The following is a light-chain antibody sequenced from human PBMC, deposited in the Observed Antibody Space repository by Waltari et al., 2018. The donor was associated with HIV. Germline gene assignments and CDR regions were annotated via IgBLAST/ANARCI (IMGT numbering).Light chain of an antibody. V-gene: IGKV3-20*01. CDR1: QSVSSSY. J-gene: IGKJ2*01. Sequence: EIVLTQSPGPLSLSPGERATLSCRASQSVSSSYLAWYQQEPGQAPRLLIYAASRRATGIPDRFSGSGSGTDFTLTISGLEPEDFAVYYCQQYGSSPYTFGQGTNLEIK. CDR3: QQYGSSPYT. CDR2: AAS.